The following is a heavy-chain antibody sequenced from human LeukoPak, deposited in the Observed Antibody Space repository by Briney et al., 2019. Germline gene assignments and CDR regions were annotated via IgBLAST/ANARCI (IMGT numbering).Heavy chain of an antibody. V-gene: IGHV3-15*01. D-gene: IGHD4-11*01. CDR3: TTDPGNYEIF. CDR1: GLIFTNAW. Sequence: PGGSLRLSCAASGLIFTNAWMSWVRQAPGKGLEWVGRIKSKTDGGTVDYAPPVKGRFTISRDDSRNTLSLEMNFLKTEDTAVYYCTTDPGNYEIFWGQGTLVSVSS. J-gene: IGHJ4*02. CDR2: IKSKTDGGTV.